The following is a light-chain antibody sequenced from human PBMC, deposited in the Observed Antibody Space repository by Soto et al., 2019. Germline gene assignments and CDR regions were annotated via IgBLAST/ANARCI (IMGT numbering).Light chain of an antibody. J-gene: IGKJ3*01. Sequence: IVLTQAPGTLSLSPGERANPPFRASQSVSSSYLAWYQQKPGQAPRLLIYDASTRATGVPARFSGSGSGTDFTLTISSLEPEDFAVYYCQQRVNWLTCGRGPKGDIK. V-gene: IGKV3D-20*02. CDR3: QQRVNWLT. CDR1: QSVSSSY. CDR2: DAS.